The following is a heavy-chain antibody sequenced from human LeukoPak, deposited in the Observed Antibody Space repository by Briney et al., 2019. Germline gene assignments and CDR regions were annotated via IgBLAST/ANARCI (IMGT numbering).Heavy chain of an antibody. Sequence: TSETLSLTCAVYGGSFSGYYWSWIRQSPGKGLEWIGEINHSGSTNYNPSLKGRVTISVDTSKNQFSLKLSSVTAADTAVYYCARDSGGVGGSTVTYFDYWGLGTLVTVSS. D-gene: IGHD4-17*01. CDR2: INHSGST. J-gene: IGHJ4*02. CDR3: ARDSGGVGGSTVTYFDY. V-gene: IGHV4-34*01. CDR1: GGSFSGYY.